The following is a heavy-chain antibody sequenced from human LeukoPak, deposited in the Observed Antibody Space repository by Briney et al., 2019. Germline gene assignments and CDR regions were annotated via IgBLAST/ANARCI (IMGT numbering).Heavy chain of an antibody. V-gene: IGHV3-23*01. CDR3: AKVHSFLFDY. Sequence: GGSLRLSCAASGFTFNSYAMSWVRQAPGKGLEWVSAISGSGGSTYYADSVKGRFTISRDNSKNTLYLQMNSLRAEDTAVYYWAKVHSFLFDYWGQGTLVTVSS. CDR1: GFTFNSYA. D-gene: IGHD2/OR15-2a*01. CDR2: ISGSGGST. J-gene: IGHJ4*02.